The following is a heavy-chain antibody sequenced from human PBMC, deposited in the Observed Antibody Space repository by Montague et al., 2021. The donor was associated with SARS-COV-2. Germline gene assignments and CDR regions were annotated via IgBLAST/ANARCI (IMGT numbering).Heavy chain of an antibody. Sequence: GAEVKEPGESLKLSCKGSGYSFTSYWIGWVHQMPGKGLEWMGIIYPGDSDTRYSPSFQGQVTISADKSISTAYLQWSSLKASDTAIYYCARVTDYYYDTSGYWDAFDIWGQGTMVTVSS. CDR3: ARVTDYYYDTSGYWDAFDI. CDR1: GYSFTSYW. J-gene: IGHJ3*02. CDR2: IYPGDSDT. D-gene: IGHD3-22*01. V-gene: IGHV5-51*07.